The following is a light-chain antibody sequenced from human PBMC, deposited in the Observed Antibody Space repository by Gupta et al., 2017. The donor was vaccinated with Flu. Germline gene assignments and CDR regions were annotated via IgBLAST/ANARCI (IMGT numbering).Light chain of an antibody. J-gene: IGKJ4*01. CDR2: WAT. Sequence: SPGERATINCKSSQSVLYDSTEKDYLSWYQQKPGQPPKLLISWATTRESGVPDRFSASGSGTDLTLTIASLQAEDVAVYYCQQYYDVPFTFGGGTKVEIK. V-gene: IGKV4-1*01. CDR1: QSVLYDSTEKDY. CDR3: QQYYDVPFT.